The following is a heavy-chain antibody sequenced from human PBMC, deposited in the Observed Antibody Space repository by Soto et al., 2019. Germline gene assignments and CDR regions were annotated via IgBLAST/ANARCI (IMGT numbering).Heavy chain of an antibody. D-gene: IGHD2-15*01. J-gene: IGHJ5*02. CDR2: MNPSSGNT. V-gene: IGHV1-8*01. Sequence: QVQLVQSGAEVRKPGASVKVSCKASGYTFASYDINWVRQTTGQGLEWMGWMNPSSGNTGYAQKFQGRVTMTRNNSSSTASMELSSLRSEYTAVYYCARGWGYCSGGTGYNNWFDPWGQGTLVTVSS. CDR1: GYTFASYD. CDR3: ARGWGYCSGGTGYNNWFDP.